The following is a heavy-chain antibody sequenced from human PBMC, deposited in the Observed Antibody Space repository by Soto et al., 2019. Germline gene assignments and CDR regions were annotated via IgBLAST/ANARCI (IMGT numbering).Heavy chain of an antibody. CDR3: AKEQSSGWPTHDAFDI. D-gene: IGHD6-19*01. V-gene: IGHV3-23*01. CDR2: ISGSGGST. Sequence: PGESLKISCAASGFTFSSYAMSWVRQAPGKGLEWVSAISGSGGSTYYADSVKGRFTISRDNSKNTLYLQMNSLRAEDTAVYYCAKEQSSGWPTHDAFDIWGQGTMVTVSS. J-gene: IGHJ3*02. CDR1: GFTFSSYA.